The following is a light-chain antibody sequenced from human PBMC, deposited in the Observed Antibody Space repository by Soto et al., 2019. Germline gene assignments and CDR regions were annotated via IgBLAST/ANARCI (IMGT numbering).Light chain of an antibody. CDR2: GAS. Sequence: EIVMTQSPATLSVSPVERATLSCRASQSVSSNLAWYQQKPGQAPRLLIYGASTRATGIPARFSGSGSGTEFTLTISSLQSEDFAFYYCQQYNNWPPPLTFGGGTKVEIK. CDR3: QQYNNWPPPLT. J-gene: IGKJ4*01. CDR1: QSVSSN. V-gene: IGKV3-15*01.